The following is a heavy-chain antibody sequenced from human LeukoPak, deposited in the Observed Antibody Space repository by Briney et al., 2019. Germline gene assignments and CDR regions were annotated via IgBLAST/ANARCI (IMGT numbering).Heavy chain of an antibody. V-gene: IGHV4-59*12. CDR1: GGSISSYY. Sequence: PSETLSLTCTVYGGSISSYYWSWIRPPPGKGLEWIGYIYYSGSTNYNPSLKSRVTISVDTSKNQFSLKLSSVTAADTAVYYCARESGYSGPFDNWGQGTLVTVSS. CDR3: ARESGYSGPFDN. CDR2: IYYSGST. J-gene: IGHJ4*02. D-gene: IGHD5-12*01.